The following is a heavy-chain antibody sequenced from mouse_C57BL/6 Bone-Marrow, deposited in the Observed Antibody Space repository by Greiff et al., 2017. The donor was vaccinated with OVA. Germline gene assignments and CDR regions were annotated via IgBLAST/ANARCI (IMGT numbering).Heavy chain of an antibody. CDR2: IYPRSGNT. CDR3: ARDGSSYGGDY. V-gene: IGHV1-81*01. J-gene: IGHJ2*01. Sequence: VKVVESGAELARPGASVKLSCKASGYTFTSYGISWVKQRTGQGLEWIGEIYPRSGNTYYNEKFKGKATLTADKSSSTAYMELRSLRSEDSAVYFCARDGSSYGGDYWGQGTTLTVSS. D-gene: IGHD1-1*01. CDR1: GYTFTSYG.